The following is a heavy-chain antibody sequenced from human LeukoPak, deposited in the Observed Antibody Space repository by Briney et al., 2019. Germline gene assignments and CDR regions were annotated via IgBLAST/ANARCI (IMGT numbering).Heavy chain of an antibody. V-gene: IGHV4-59*01. CDR1: GGSISSYY. CDR2: IYYSRST. D-gene: IGHD4-17*01. Sequence: SETLSLTCTVSGGSISSYYWSWIRQPPGKGLEWIGYIYYSRSTNYNPSLKSRVTISVDTAKNQFSLKVNSVTAADTAVYYCARAPGSDYYPYYYMDVWGKGTTVTVSS. CDR3: ARAPGSDYYPYYYMDV. J-gene: IGHJ6*03.